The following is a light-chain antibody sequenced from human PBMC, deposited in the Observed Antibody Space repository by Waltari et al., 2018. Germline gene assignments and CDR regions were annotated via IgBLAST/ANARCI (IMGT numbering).Light chain of an antibody. J-gene: IGKJ4*01. Sequence: DIVMTQSPLSLPVTPEEPASISCRSSQSLLHSNGYNYLDWYLQTPGQSPQLLIYLGSNRASGVPDRFSGCGSGTDFTLEISRVEAEDVGVYYCMQALQTPLTFGGGTKVENK. CDR1: QSLLHSNGYNY. CDR2: LGS. CDR3: MQALQTPLT. V-gene: IGKV2-28*01.